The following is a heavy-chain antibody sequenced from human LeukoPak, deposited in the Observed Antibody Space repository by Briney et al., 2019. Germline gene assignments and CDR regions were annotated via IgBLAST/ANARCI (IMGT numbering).Heavy chain of an antibody. CDR3: AKLPRGYYYDSSGYYTY. V-gene: IGHV4-34*01. CDR1: GGSFSGYY. CDR2: INHSGST. J-gene: IGHJ4*02. D-gene: IGHD3-22*01. Sequence: SETLSLTCAVYGGSFSGYYWSWIRQPPGKGLEWIGEINHSGSTNYNPSLKSRVTISVDTSKNQFSLKLSSVTAADTAVYYCAKLPRGYYYDSSGYYTYWGQGTLVTVSS.